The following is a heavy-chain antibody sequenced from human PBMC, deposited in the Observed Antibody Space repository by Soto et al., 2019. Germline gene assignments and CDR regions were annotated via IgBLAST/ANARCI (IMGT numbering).Heavy chain of an antibody. V-gene: IGHV4-39*01. CDR1: GGSISSSSYY. J-gene: IGHJ4*02. CDR3: ARHLLQGSSYDSSGYLSRDPSFDY. CDR2: IYYSGST. D-gene: IGHD3-22*01. Sequence: SETLSLTCTVSGGSISSSSYYWGWIRQPPGKGLEWIGSIYYSGSTYYNPSLKSRVTISVDTSKNQFSLKLSSVTAADTAVYYCARHLLQGSSYDSSGYLSRDPSFDYWGQGTLVTVSS.